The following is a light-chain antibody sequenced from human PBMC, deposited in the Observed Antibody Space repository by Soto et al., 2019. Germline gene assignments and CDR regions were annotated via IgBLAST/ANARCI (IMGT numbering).Light chain of an antibody. CDR1: QSVSTSY. CDR2: GAS. J-gene: IGKJ5*01. CDR3: QQYNNWPIT. Sequence: TQSPDTLPLSPGERATVSCRASQSVSTSYLAWYQRKPGQAPRLLLYGASTRATGIPARFSGGGSGTEFTLTISSLQSEDFAVYYCQQYNNWPITFGQGTRLEIK. V-gene: IGKV3-15*01.